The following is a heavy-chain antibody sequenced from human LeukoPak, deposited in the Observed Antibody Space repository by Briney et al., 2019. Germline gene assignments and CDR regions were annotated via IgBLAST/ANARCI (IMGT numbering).Heavy chain of an antibody. D-gene: IGHD5-24*01. CDR2: ISSSSSYI. Sequence: GGSLRLACAASELTFSSYWMHWVRQAPEKGLEWVSFISSSSSYIYYADSVKGRFTISRDNAKNSLYLQMNSLRAEDTAVYYCARSEMGYYNYYMDVWGKGTTVTVSS. V-gene: IGHV3-21*01. CDR1: ELTFSSYW. CDR3: ARSEMGYYNYYMDV. J-gene: IGHJ6*03.